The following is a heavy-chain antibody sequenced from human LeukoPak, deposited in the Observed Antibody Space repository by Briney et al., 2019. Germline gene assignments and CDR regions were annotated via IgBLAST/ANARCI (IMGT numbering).Heavy chain of an antibody. CDR2: INPNSGGT. Sequence: ASVKVSCKVSGYTFTGYYMHWVRQAPGQGLEWMGWINPNSGGTNYAQKFQGRVTMTRDTSISTAYMELSRLRSDDTAVYYCARDLHPLHYYYYMDVWGKGTTVTVSS. J-gene: IGHJ6*03. V-gene: IGHV1-2*02. CDR3: ARDLHPLHYYYYMDV. CDR1: GYTFTGYY.